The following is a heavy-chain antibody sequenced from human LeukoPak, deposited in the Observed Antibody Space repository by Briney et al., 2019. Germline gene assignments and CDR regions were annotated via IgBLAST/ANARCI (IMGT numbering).Heavy chain of an antibody. CDR3: ARDRHLRSNFDY. D-gene: IGHD3-3*02. CDR1: GVSVSSSSYY. CDR2: IYYSGST. J-gene: IGHJ4*02. Sequence: PSETLSLTCTVSGVSVSSSSYYWGWIRQPPGKGLEWIGSIYYSGSTYYNPSLKSRVTISVDTSKNQVSLKLSSVTAADTAVYYCARDRHLRSNFDYWGQGTLVTVSS. V-gene: IGHV4-39*07.